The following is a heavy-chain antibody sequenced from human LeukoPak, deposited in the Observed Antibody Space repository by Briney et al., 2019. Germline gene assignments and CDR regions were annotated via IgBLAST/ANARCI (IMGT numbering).Heavy chain of an antibody. CDR2: IYSDNT. CDR3: AKSPWNGKFRAYFDY. CDR1: GFTVSSNS. Sequence: GGSLRLSCTVSGFTVSSNSMSWVRQAPGKGLEWVSFIYSDNTHYSDSVKGRFTISRDNSKNTLYLQMNSLRAEDTAVYYCAKSPWNGKFRAYFDYWGQGTLVTVSS. J-gene: IGHJ4*02. V-gene: IGHV3-66*03. D-gene: IGHD1-1*01.